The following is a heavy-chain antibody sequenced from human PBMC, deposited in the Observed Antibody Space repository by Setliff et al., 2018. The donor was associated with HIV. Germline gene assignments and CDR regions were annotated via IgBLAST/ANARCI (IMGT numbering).Heavy chain of an antibody. CDR2: IKKDGREK. CDR3: ASMWKVGA. Sequence: QPGGSLRLSCGASGFIFSDSWMDWVRQAPGKGLEWVATIKKDGREKYYVDSVKGRFTISRDNARTPLYLEMTNLKVEDTAVYFCASMWKVGAWGRGTLVTVSS. V-gene: IGHV3-7*03. J-gene: IGHJ5*02. D-gene: IGHD1-26*01. CDR1: GFIFSDSW.